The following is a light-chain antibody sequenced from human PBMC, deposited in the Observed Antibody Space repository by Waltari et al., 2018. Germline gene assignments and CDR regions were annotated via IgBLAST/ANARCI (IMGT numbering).Light chain of an antibody. CDR3: HSRDASGVGGA. J-gene: IGLJ2*01. V-gene: IGLV3-19*01. Sequence: TQDPAVSVALGQTVSLTCQGDSLRSSYASWYQQRPGQAPILVMYDKNSRPSGVPDRFSASSSDNTASLTITGAQAEDEAYYYCHSRDASGVGGAFGGGTKLTVL. CDR2: DKN. CDR1: SLRSSY.